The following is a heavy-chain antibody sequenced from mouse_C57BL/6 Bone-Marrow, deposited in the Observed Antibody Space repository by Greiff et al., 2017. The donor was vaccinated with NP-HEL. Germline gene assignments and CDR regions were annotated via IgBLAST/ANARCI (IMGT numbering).Heavy chain of an antibody. CDR1: GFSLTSYG. CDR2: IWSGGST. CDR3: AKNSPYYYGSEAYYYAMDY. Sequence: QVQLQQSGPGLVQPSQSLSITCTVSGFSLTSYGVHWVRQPPGKGLEWLGVIWSGGSTDYNAAFISRLSISKDNSKSQVFFKMNSLQADDTAIYYCAKNSPYYYGSEAYYYAMDYWGQGTSVTVSS. D-gene: IGHD1-1*01. J-gene: IGHJ4*01. V-gene: IGHV2-4*01.